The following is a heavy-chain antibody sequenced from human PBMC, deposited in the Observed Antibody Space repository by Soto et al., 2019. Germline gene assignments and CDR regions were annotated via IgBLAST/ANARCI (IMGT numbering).Heavy chain of an antibody. Sequence: EVQLVESGGDLVKPGGCLRPSCAASGITFTNAWMSWVRQVPGKGLEWVGRIKNRADGGTTDYAAPVRGRFTISRDDSRNTLFLQMNSLEPEDTAVYYCTTDPGDYEDFWGQGTLVTVSS. V-gene: IGHV3-15*01. J-gene: IGHJ4*02. D-gene: IGHD4-17*01. CDR3: TTDPGDYEDF. CDR2: IKNRADGGTT. CDR1: GITFTNAW.